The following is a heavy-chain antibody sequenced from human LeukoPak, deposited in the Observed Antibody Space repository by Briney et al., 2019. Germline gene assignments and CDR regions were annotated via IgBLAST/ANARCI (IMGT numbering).Heavy chain of an antibody. D-gene: IGHD3-3*01. V-gene: IGHV4-34*01. CDR3: ARGGVGLRFFYFSSGLNTFDY. CDR1: GGSFSGYH. J-gene: IGHJ4*02. Sequence: SETLSLTCAVYGGSFSGYHWSWIRQPPGKGLEWIGEINHSGSTNYNPSLKSRVTISVDTSKNQFSLKLSSVTAADTAVYYCARGGVGLRFFYFSSGLNTFDYWGQGTLVTVSS. CDR2: INHSGST.